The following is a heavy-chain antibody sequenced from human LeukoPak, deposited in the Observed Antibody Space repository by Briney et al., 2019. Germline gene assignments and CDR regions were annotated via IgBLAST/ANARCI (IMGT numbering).Heavy chain of an antibody. CDR1: GYTLTELS. CDR3: ATRGLYYYDSSGYPFFDY. J-gene: IGHJ4*02. CDR2: FDPEDGET. V-gene: IGHV1-24*01. D-gene: IGHD3-22*01. Sequence: ASVKVSCKVSGYTLTELSMHWVRQAPGKGLEWMGGFDPEDGETIYAQKFQGRVTMTEDTSTDTAYMELSSLRSEDTAVYYCATRGLYYYDSSGYPFFDYWGQGTLVTVSS.